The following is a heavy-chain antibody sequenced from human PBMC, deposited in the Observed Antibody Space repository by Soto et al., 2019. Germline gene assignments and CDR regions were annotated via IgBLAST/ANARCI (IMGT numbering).Heavy chain of an antibody. CDR3: ALVDTAMVYFDY. Sequence: QVQLQESGPGLVEPSQTLSLTCTFSGGSISSGGYYWSWIRQHPGKGLEWIGYIYYSGSTYYNPSLKSRVTISVDTSKNQFSLKLSSVTAADTAVYYCALVDTAMVYFDYWGQGTLVTVSS. CDR1: GGSISSGGYY. D-gene: IGHD5-18*01. V-gene: IGHV4-31*03. CDR2: IYYSGST. J-gene: IGHJ4*02.